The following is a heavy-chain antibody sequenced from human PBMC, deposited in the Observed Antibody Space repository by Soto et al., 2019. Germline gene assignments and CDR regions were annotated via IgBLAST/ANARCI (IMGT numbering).Heavy chain of an antibody. CDR2: ISWNSGSI. D-gene: IGHD3-22*01. Sequence: GGSLRLSCAASGFTFDDYAMHWVRQAPGKGLEWVSGISWNSGSIGYADSVKGRFTISRDNAKNSLYLQMNSLRAEDTALYYCAKGQYYYDSSGYSHFDYWGQGTLVTVSS. CDR1: GFTFDDYA. V-gene: IGHV3-9*01. J-gene: IGHJ4*02. CDR3: AKGQYYYDSSGYSHFDY.